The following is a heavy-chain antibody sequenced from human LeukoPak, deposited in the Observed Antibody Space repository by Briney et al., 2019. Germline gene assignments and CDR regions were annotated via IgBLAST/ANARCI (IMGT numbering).Heavy chain of an antibody. Sequence: GGSLRLSCAASGFTFSSYWMHWVRQAPGKGLEWVSRINSDGSSTSYADSVKGRFTISRDNAKNTLYLQMNSLRAEDTAVYYCARVEWELDFDYWGQGTLVTVSS. D-gene: IGHD1-26*01. CDR2: INSDGSST. CDR3: ARVEWELDFDY. V-gene: IGHV3-74*01. J-gene: IGHJ4*02. CDR1: GFTFSSYW.